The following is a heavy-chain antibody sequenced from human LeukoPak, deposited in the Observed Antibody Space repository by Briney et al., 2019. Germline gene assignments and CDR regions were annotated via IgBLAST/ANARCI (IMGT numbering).Heavy chain of an antibody. J-gene: IGHJ4*02. D-gene: IGHD5-12*01. CDR1: GYTFTGYY. CDR2: INPNSGGT. V-gene: IGHV1-2*02. CDR3: ARGLIRWPYSGYDSRDY. Sequence: ASVKVSCKASGYTFTGYYMHWVRQAPGQGLEWMGWINPNSGGTNYAQKFQGRVTMTRDTSISTAYMELSRLRSDDTAVYYCARGLIRWPYSGYDSRDYWGQGTLVTVSS.